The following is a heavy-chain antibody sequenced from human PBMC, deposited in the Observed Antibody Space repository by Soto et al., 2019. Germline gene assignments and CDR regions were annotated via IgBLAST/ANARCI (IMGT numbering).Heavy chain of an antibody. CDR3: ARDPGYYYDSRKPGFVFDY. J-gene: IGHJ4*02. Sequence: PGGSLRLSCAASGFTFSSYGMHLVRQAPGKGLEWVAVIWYDGSNKYYADSVKGRFTISRDNSKNTLYLQMNSLRAEDTAVYYCARDPGYYYDSRKPGFVFDYWGQGTLVTVSS. CDR1: GFTFSSYG. V-gene: IGHV3-33*01. CDR2: IWYDGSNK. D-gene: IGHD3-22*01.